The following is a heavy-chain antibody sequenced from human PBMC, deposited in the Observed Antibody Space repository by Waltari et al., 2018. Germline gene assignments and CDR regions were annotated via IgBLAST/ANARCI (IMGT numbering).Heavy chain of an antibody. D-gene: IGHD2-15*01. CDR2: ISRSSSYI. CDR1: GFTFSSYS. V-gene: IGHV3-21*01. Sequence: EVQLVESGGGLVKPGGSLRLSCAASGFTFSSYSMNWVRPAPGKGLEWVSSISRSSSYIYYADSVKGRFTISRDNAKNSLYLQMNSLRAEDTAVYYCARPGGVVVAATPYYFDYWGQGTLVTVSS. J-gene: IGHJ4*02. CDR3: ARPGGVVVAATPYYFDY.